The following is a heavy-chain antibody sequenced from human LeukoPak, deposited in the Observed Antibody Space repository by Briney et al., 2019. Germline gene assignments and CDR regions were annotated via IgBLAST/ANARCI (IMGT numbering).Heavy chain of an antibody. J-gene: IGHJ6*04. CDR2: IYYSGST. Sequence: PSEALSLTCTVSGGSISSYYWSWVRQPPGKGLEWIGYIYYSGSTNYNPSLKSRVTISVDTSKNQFSLKLSSVTAADTAVYYCARVNPLNPFDVWGKGTTVTVSS. D-gene: IGHD1-14*01. CDR3: ARVNPLNPFDV. V-gene: IGHV4-59*01. CDR1: GGSISSYY.